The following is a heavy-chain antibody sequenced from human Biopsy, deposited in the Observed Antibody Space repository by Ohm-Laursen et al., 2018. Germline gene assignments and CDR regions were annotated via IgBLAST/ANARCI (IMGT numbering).Heavy chain of an antibody. D-gene: IGHD2-15*01. Sequence: GTLSLTCTASGDSINSSCWSWIRQAPGKGLEWIGFISNSGNTNYNPSLRSRVTISADTSKNQFSLKLGSVTVADTAVFYCARRGSGGRSFDYWGQGSLVTVSS. CDR1: GDSINSSC. V-gene: IGHV4-59*08. J-gene: IGHJ4*02. CDR3: ARRGSGGRSFDY. CDR2: ISNSGNT.